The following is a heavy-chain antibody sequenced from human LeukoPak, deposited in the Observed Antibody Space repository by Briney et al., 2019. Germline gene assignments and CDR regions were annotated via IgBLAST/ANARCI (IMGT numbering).Heavy chain of an antibody. J-gene: IGHJ4*02. CDR1: GGSFSGYY. CDR3: ASESGWSFDY. CDR2: INHSGST. V-gene: IGHV4-34*01. D-gene: IGHD6-19*01. Sequence: PSETLSLTCAVYGGSFSGYYWSWIRQPPGKGLEWIGEINHSGSTNYNPSLKSRVTISVDTSKNQFSLKLSSVTAADTAVYYCASESGWSFDYWGQGTLVTVSS.